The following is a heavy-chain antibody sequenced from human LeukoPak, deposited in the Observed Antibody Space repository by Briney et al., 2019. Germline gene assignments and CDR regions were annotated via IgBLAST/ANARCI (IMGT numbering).Heavy chain of an antibody. CDR3: ARTITIFGVVKLNYYMDV. CDR1: GGSISSYY. Sequence: SETLSLTCTVSGGSISSYYWSWIRQPPGKGLEWIGYIYYSGSTNYNPSLKSRVTISVDTSKNQFSLKLSSVTAADTAVYYCARTITIFGVVKLNYYMDVWGKGTTVTVSS. J-gene: IGHJ6*03. D-gene: IGHD3-3*01. V-gene: IGHV4-59*01. CDR2: IYYSGST.